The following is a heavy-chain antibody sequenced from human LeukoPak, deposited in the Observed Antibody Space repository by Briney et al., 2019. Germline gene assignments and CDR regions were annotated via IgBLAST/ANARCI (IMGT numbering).Heavy chain of an antibody. CDR3: PRQSYASGWNPFDY. Sequence: GGSLRLSCAASGFTFSNYAMSWVRQAPGKGLEWVSTISGGGITTYYADSVKGRFTISRDNSKNTMFLQMNSLRADDTAVYYCPRQSYASGWNPFDYWGQGILVTVSS. D-gene: IGHD6-19*01. V-gene: IGHV3-23*01. J-gene: IGHJ4*02. CDR1: GFTFSNYA. CDR2: ISGGGITT.